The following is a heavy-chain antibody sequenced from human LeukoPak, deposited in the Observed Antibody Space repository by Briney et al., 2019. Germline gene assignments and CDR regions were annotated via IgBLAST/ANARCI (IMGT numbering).Heavy chain of an antibody. D-gene: IGHD3-22*01. V-gene: IGHV3-21*01. Sequence: PGGSLRLSCAASGFTFSSYSMNWVRQAPGKGLEWISSISSSSSYIYYADSVKGRFTISRDNAKNSLYLQMNSLRAEDTAVYYCARDFGNPYDSRGYTDAFDIWGQGTMVTVSS. J-gene: IGHJ3*02. CDR2: ISSSSSYI. CDR3: ARDFGNPYDSRGYTDAFDI. CDR1: GFTFSSYS.